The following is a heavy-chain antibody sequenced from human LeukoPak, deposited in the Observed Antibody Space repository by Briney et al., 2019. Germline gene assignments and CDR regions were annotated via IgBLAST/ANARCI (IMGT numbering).Heavy chain of an antibody. V-gene: IGHV1-69*13. CDR1: GGTSTSYA. CDR3: ASYCGGDSDY. D-gene: IGHD2-21*02. J-gene: IGHJ4*02. Sequence: GASVKVSCKASGGTSTSYAISWVRQAPGQGLEWMGGIIPIFGTANYAQKFQGRVTITADESTSTAYMELSSLRSEDTAVYYCASYCGGDSDYWGQGTLVTVSS. CDR2: IIPIFGTA.